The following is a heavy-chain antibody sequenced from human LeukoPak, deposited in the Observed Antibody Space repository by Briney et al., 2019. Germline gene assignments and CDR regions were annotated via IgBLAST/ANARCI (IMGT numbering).Heavy chain of an antibody. CDR3: ARRPRQPFGVGATGFDY. J-gene: IGHJ4*02. D-gene: IGHD1-26*01. CDR1: GGSFSGYY. Sequence: SETLSLTCAVYGGSFSGYYWSWIRQPPGKGLEWIGEINHSGSTNYNPSLKSRVTISADTSKNQFSLKLSSVTAADTAVYYCARRPRQPFGVGATGFDYWGQGTLVTVSS. CDR2: INHSGST. V-gene: IGHV4-34*01.